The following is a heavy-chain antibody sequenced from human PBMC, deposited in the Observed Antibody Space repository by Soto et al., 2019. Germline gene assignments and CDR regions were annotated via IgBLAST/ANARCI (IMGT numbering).Heavy chain of an antibody. CDR2: IYGSSSYI. V-gene: IGHV3-21*01. CDR1: GFALSSYS. Sequence: GGSLRLSCAASGFALSSYSMNWVRHAPGNGLEWVSSIYGSSSYIYYEDSVKGRFTITRDNARNSLFLQMNSLRAEDTAAYYCARDRDSSGWYEFDYWGQGTLVTVSS. D-gene: IGHD6-19*01. J-gene: IGHJ4*02. CDR3: ARDRDSSGWYEFDY.